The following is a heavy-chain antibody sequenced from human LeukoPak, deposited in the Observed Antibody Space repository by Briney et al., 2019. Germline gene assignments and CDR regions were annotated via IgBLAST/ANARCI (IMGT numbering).Heavy chain of an antibody. CDR3: ARDTTYSSSSPWFDP. J-gene: IGHJ5*02. CDR2: INSDGSST. V-gene: IGHV3-74*01. Sequence: GGSLRLSCAASGFTVSSNYMSWVRQAPGKGLVWVSRINSDGSSTSYADSVKGRFTISRDNAKNTLYLQMNSLRAEDTAVYYCARDTTYSSSSPWFDPWGQGTLVTVSS. CDR1: GFTVSSNY. D-gene: IGHD6-6*01.